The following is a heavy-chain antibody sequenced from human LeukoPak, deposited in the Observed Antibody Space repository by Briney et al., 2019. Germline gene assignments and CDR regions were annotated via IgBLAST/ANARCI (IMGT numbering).Heavy chain of an antibody. Sequence: GRSLRLSCAASGFTFSSYAMHWVRQAPGKGLEWVAVISYDGSNKYYADSVKGRFTIPRDNSKNTLYLQMNSLRAEDTAVYYCARGELYDFWSGYRFDYWGQGTLVTVSS. CDR1: GFTFSSYA. J-gene: IGHJ4*02. CDR3: ARGELYDFWSGYRFDY. D-gene: IGHD3-3*01. V-gene: IGHV3-30-3*01. CDR2: ISYDGSNK.